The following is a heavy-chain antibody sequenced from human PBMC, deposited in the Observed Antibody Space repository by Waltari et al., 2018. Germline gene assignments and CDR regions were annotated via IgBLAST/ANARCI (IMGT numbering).Heavy chain of an antibody. CDR2: ISPKSGGA. V-gene: IGHV1-2*02. J-gene: IGHJ6*04. Sequence: QVQLEQSGAEVKKPGAAVKVSCKTSGDTFTDSSRHWVRQARGQGLAWMGWISPKSGGAHSAERFQGRVTMTSDTSISTAYMELSRLTSDDTAVYYCARVGYYYGSGSYFPVWGKGTTVTVSS. CDR1: GDTFTDSS. CDR3: ARVGYYYGSGSYFPV. D-gene: IGHD3-10*01.